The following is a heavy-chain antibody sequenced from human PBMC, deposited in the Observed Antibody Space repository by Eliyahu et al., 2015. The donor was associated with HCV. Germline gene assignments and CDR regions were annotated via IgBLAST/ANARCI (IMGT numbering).Heavy chain of an antibody. CDR1: QFPFSSYA. D-gene: IGHD2-21*01. CDR2: ISYDGNNK. Sequence: VQLVESGGGVVQPGRSLXLSCAAXQFPFSSYAMHWVRQAPGKGLECVAVISYDGNNKRYADSVKGRFAISRDNSKNMLFLQLNSLKSEDTAIYYCAKDRQTYSGGGHDAFDVWGRGTMVTVSS. CDR3: AKDRQTYSGGGHDAFDV. V-gene: IGHV3-30*18. J-gene: IGHJ3*01.